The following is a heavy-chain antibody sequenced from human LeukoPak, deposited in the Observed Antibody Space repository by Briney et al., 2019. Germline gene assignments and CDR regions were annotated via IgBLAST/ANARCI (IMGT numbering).Heavy chain of an antibody. CDR3: ARGYKPGYSRGWSIFDF. CDR2: MNPNSGNT. J-gene: IGHJ4*02. V-gene: IGHV1-8*01. Sequence: ASVKVSCKASGYTFTSYDINWVRQATGQGLEWMGWMNPNSGNTGYAQKFQGSVTMTRNTSISTAYMELSSLRSEDTAVYYCARGYKPGYSRGWSIFDFWGQGALVTVSS. D-gene: IGHD6-19*01. CDR1: GYTFTSYD.